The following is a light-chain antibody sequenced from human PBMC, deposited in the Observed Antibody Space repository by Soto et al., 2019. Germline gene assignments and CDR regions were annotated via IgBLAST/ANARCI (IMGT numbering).Light chain of an antibody. V-gene: IGKV4-1*01. CDR2: WAS. Sequence: DIVMTQSPDSLAVSLGERATINCKSSERVLYSSNTKNYLTWYQRKPGQPPRLLIYWASARASGVPDRFSGSGSGTAFTLTISSLQAEDVEVYYCDEYYSITTFGEGTQLEI. CDR1: ERVLYSSNTKNY. CDR3: DEYYSITT. J-gene: IGKJ2*01.